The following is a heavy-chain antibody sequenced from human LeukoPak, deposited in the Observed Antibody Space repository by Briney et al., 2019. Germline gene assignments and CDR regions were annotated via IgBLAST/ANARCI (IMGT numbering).Heavy chain of an antibody. V-gene: IGHV4-59*01. Sequence: SETLSLTCTVSGGSISSYYWSWIRQPPGKGLEWIGYIYYSGSTNYNPSLKSRVTISVDTSKNQFSLKLSSVTAADTAVYYCARTSQLQPKNYYGMDVWGQGTTVTVSS. J-gene: IGHJ6*02. CDR3: ARTSQLQPKNYYGMDV. CDR1: GGSISSYY. CDR2: IYYSGST. D-gene: IGHD6-6*01.